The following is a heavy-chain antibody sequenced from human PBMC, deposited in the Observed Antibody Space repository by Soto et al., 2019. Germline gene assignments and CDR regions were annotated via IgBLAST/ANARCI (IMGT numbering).Heavy chain of an antibody. J-gene: IGHJ4*02. CDR2: IYYSGST. Sequence: SETLSLTCTVSGGSISSGGYYWSWIRQRPGKGPEWIGYIYYSGSTYYNPSLKSRVTISVDTSKNQFSLKLTSVTAADTAVYYCARVRGGGPFDDWGQGTLVTVSS. CDR1: GGSISSGGYY. D-gene: IGHD1-26*01. V-gene: IGHV4-31*02. CDR3: ARVRGGGPFDD.